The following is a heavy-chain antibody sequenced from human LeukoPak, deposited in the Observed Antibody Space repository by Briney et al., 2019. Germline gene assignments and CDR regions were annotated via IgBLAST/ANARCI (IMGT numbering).Heavy chain of an antibody. D-gene: IGHD2-15*01. V-gene: IGHV3-48*03. CDR1: GFTFRSYE. CDR3: VRRYCSSSSCSLDS. CDR2: ISSSGRTI. Sequence: GGSETLSCAASGFTFRSYEMIWVRQAPGKGLEWVSYISSSGRTIFYADSVKGRFTVSSDNAKNSLYLQMNSLRAEDTAVYYCVRRYCSSSSCSLDSWGQGTMVTVSS. J-gene: IGHJ4*03.